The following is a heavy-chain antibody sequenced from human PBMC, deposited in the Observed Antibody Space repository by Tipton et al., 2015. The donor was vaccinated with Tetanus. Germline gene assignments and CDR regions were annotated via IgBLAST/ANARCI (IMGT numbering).Heavy chain of an antibody. J-gene: IGHJ6*02. Sequence: QLVQSGAEVKKPGASLKVSCKASGYTFTGYYLYWVRQAPGQGLEWMGWIDPNSGGTIYAQKFQGRVTMTRDTSISTAYMELSRLRSDDTAVYYCARDRGDYIYYGMDVWGPGTPVTVTS. CDR3: ARDRGDYIYYGMDV. CDR1: GYTFTGYY. V-gene: IGHV1-2*02. D-gene: IGHD3-22*01. CDR2: IDPNSGGT.